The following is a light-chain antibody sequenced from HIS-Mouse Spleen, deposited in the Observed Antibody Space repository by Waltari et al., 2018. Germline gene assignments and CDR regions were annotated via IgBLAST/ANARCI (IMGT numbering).Light chain of an antibody. CDR3: CSYAGSSTLV. CDR2: EGS. V-gene: IGLV2-23*01. J-gene: IGLJ3*02. Sequence: QSALTQPASVSGSPGQSIPISCTATSSDVGRYNLVSWYQQHPGKAPKLMIYEGSKRPSGVSNRFSGSKSGNTASLTISGLQAEDEADYYCCSYAGSSTLVFGGGTKLTVL. CDR1: SSDVGRYNL.